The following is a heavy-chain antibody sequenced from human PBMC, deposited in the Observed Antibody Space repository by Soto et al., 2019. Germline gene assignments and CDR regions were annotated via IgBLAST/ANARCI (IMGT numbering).Heavy chain of an antibody. J-gene: IGHJ4*02. CDR1: GASISTQS. CDR3: ARGLSWSPYFES. Sequence: QVQLQESGPGLVKPSETLSLTCTVSGASISTQSWNWIRQAPGQGLEWIGYLYYSGTTNYNPSLKSRVTISADTSKKRVSLKLTSVTAADTAVYFCARGLSWSPYFESWGQGILVTVSS. CDR2: LYYSGTT. D-gene: IGHD3-3*01. V-gene: IGHV4-59*11.